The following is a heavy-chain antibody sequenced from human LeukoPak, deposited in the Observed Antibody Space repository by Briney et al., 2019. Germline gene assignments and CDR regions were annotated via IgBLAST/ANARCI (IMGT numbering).Heavy chain of an antibody. Sequence: GGSPRLSCVASGFTFRTYWMHWVRQAPGKGLVWVSRIKGDGSTTNYADSVRGRFSISRDNAKNTVYLQMNSLRAEDTAVYYCARDIVFGSGSCLDWGQGALVTVSS. CDR1: GFTFRTYW. D-gene: IGHD3-10*01. CDR2: IKGDGSTT. V-gene: IGHV3-74*01. J-gene: IGHJ4*02. CDR3: ARDIVFGSGSCLD.